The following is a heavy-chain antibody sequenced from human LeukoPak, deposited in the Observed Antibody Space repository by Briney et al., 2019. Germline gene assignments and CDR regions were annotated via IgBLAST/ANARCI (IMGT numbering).Heavy chain of an antibody. D-gene: IGHD3-10*01. CDR1: GFTFSSYS. J-gene: IGHJ4*02. Sequence: GGSLRLSCAASGFTFSSYSMNWVRQAPGKGLEWVSSISSSSSYIYYADSVKGRFTISRDNAKNSLYPQMNSLRAEDTAVYYCAREGVRGFSDYWGQGTLVTVSS. V-gene: IGHV3-21*01. CDR3: AREGVRGFSDY. CDR2: ISSSSSYI.